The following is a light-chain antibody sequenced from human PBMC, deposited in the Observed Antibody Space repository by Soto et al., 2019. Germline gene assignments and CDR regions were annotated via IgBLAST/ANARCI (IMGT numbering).Light chain of an antibody. V-gene: IGKV3-15*01. CDR1: QTVRTN. J-gene: IGKJ5*01. CDR3: QQGHSNPIT. Sequence: EIVMTQSPATLSLSPGERATLSCRASQTVRTNLAWYQHKPGQAPRLLIYGTSSRAAGIPARFSGSGSGTEFTLTISSLQPEDFATYYCQQGHSNPITLGQGTRLEIK. CDR2: GTS.